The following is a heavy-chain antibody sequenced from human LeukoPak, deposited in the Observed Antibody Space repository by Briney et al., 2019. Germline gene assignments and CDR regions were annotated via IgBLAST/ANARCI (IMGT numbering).Heavy chain of an antibody. J-gene: IGHJ4*02. D-gene: IGHD6-6*01. V-gene: IGHV3-23*01. CDR3: VKGLDYSSSQMDS. CDR2: TSGSGVST. Sequence: GGSLRLSCAASGFTFSSYAMSWVRQAPGKGLEWVSATSGSGVSTYYADSVKGRFTISRDNSKNTLYLQMNSLRAEDTAVYYCVKGLDYSSSQMDSWGQGTLVTVSS. CDR1: GFTFSSYA.